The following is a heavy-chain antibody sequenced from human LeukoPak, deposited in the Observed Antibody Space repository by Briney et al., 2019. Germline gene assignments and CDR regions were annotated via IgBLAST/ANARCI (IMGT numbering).Heavy chain of an antibody. Sequence: PSETLSLTCAVSSHSISSGYDWDWIRQPPGKGLEWIGTIFYSGRAYYNPSLKSRVTMSVDTSKNHFSLKLTSVTAADTAVYFCARDRGGRTGYASGDFDFWGQGTLVTVSS. CDR3: ARDRGGRTGYASGDFDF. D-gene: IGHD5-12*01. J-gene: IGHJ4*02. CDR1: SHSISSGYD. CDR2: IFYSGRA. V-gene: IGHV4-38-2*02.